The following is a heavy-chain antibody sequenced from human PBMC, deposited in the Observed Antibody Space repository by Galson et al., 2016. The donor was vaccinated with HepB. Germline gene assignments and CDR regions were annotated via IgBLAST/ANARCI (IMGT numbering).Heavy chain of an antibody. Sequence: SLRLSCAASGFTVSTNYMSWVRQAPGKGLEWVSVIYSADSTYYADSMKGRFTISRDNSKNTVYFQLNSLRVEDTAVYYCARDSPLPAAFDYWGQGTLVTVTS. J-gene: IGHJ4*02. V-gene: IGHV3-66*01. D-gene: IGHD2-2*01. CDR3: ARDSPLPAAFDY. CDR1: GFTVSTNY. CDR2: IYSADST.